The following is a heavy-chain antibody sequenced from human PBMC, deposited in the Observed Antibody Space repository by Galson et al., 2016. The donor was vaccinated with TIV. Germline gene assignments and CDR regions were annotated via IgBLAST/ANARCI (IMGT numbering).Heavy chain of an antibody. CDR1: GGTFSSYV. J-gene: IGHJ6*02. D-gene: IGHD5-18*01. CDR2: IIPMFGTA. V-gene: IGHV1-69*13. Sequence: SVKVSCKASGGTFSSYVIKWVRQAPGQGLEWMGEIIPMFGTANYAQKFQGRVTITADESTGTAYMELSSLRSEDTAVYYCAKDRNTAFDTHYSYYGLDVWGQGTTVIVSS. CDR3: AKDRNTAFDTHYSYYGLDV.